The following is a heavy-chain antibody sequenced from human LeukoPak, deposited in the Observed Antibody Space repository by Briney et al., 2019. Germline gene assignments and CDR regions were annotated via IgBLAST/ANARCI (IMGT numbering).Heavy chain of an antibody. Sequence: PSETLSLTCTVSGGSISSYYWSWIRQPPGKGLEWIGYIYYSGSTNYNPSLKSRVTISVDTSKNQFSLKLSSVTAADTAVYYCARDVDYYDSSGYGRSWSDPWGQGTLVTVSS. CDR3: ARDVDYYDSSGYGRSWSDP. J-gene: IGHJ5*02. CDR2: IYYSGST. CDR1: GGSISSYY. V-gene: IGHV4-59*01. D-gene: IGHD3-22*01.